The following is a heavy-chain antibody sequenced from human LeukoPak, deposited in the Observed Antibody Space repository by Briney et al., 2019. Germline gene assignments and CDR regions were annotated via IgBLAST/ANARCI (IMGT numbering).Heavy chain of an antibody. V-gene: IGHV3-7*01. CDR1: GFTFSSYW. CDR2: IKQDGSEK. CDR3: ARSPHVLRFLEWLLGEFDY. Sequence: GGSLRLSCAASGFTFSSYWMSWVRQAPGKGLEWVANIKQDGSEKYYVDSVKGRFTISRDNAKNSLYLQMNSLRAEDTAVYYCARSPHVLRFLEWLLGEFDYWGQGTLVTVSS. D-gene: IGHD3-3*01. J-gene: IGHJ4*02.